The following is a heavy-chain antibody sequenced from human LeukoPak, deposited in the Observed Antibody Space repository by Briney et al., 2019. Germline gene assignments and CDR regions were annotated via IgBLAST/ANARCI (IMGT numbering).Heavy chain of an antibody. V-gene: IGHV4-4*07. CDR1: GGSISSYY. CDR3: ARERMGVVIERVVNYYYMDV. J-gene: IGHJ6*03. D-gene: IGHD2-21*01. CDR2: IYTSGST. Sequence: PSETLSLTCTVSGGSISSYYWSWIRQPAGKGLEWIGRIYTSGSTNYNPSLKSRVTMSVDTSKNQFSLKLSSVTAADTAVYYCARERMGVVIERVVNYYYMDVWGKGTTVTVSS.